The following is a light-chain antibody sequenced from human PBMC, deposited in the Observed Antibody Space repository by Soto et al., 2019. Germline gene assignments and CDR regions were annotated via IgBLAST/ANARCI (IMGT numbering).Light chain of an antibody. Sequence: DIMLTQSPGTLSLSPGERATLSCRASQSVSSSYLAWYQQKPGQAPRLLIYGASNRATGIPDRFSGGGSGTDFTLTISRLEPEDFAVYYCQQYDNSPLTFGGGTKVEIK. V-gene: IGKV3-20*01. CDR1: QSVSSSY. CDR3: QQYDNSPLT. CDR2: GAS. J-gene: IGKJ4*01.